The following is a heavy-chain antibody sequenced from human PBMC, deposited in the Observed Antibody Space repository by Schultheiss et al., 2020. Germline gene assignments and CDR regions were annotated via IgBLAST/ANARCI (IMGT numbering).Heavy chain of an antibody. CDR1: GGSISSSGYY. J-gene: IGHJ4*03. D-gene: IGHD3-22*01. CDR2: IYYSGSN. CDR3: ARVHHPYDYDTSSSFDV. Sequence: SETLSLTCTVSGGSISSSGYYWGCIRQHPGQGLEWIGYIYYSGSNNYNPSIKSRVTISVDTSKNQFSLKMSSVTAADTAVYDGARVHHPYDYDTSSSFDVWGQGTLVTVSS. V-gene: IGHV4-39*07.